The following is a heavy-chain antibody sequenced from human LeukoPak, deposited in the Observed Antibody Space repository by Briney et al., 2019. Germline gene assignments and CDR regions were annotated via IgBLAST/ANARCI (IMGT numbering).Heavy chain of an antibody. J-gene: IGHJ2*01. CDR3: ATNRTFEVTNYWYFDL. V-gene: IGHV3-21*01. CDR1: EFAISSKS. CDR2: ISSSSNYI. D-gene: IGHD2-21*02. Sequence: GGSMRPSRAASEFAISSKSVNCVRQAPGKGLEWVSSISSSSNYIYYVDSVKGRFTICRLNAKNSLYLQMDSLRAEGTVVYYCATNRTFEVTNYWYFDLWGRDTLVTVSS.